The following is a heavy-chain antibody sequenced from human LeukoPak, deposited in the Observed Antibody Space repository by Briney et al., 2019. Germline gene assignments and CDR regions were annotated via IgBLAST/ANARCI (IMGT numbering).Heavy chain of an antibody. CDR2: IYTSGST. CDR3: AGVSGYSSGWDDY. CDR1: GGSISSYY. V-gene: IGHV4-4*07. D-gene: IGHD6-19*01. Sequence: PSETLSLTCTVSGGSISSYYWSWIRQPAGKGLEWIGRIYTSGSTNYNPSLKSRVTMSVDTDKNQFSLELRSLTAADTAARYRAGVSGYSSGWDDYWGQGTLVNVSS. J-gene: IGHJ4*02.